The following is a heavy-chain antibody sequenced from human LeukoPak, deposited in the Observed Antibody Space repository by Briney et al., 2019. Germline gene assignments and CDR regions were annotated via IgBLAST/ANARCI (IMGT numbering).Heavy chain of an antibody. CDR3: ASTPHRYCRSTSCYTDY. CDR1: GGSISSYY. J-gene: IGHJ4*02. V-gene: IGHV4-59*01. Sequence: AETLSLTCTVSGGSISSYYWSWIRQPPGKGLEWIGYIYYSGSTNYNPSLKSRVTISVDTSKNQFSLKLSSVTAADTAVYYCASTPHRYCRSTSCYTDYWGQGTLVTVSS. D-gene: IGHD2-2*02. CDR2: IYYSGST.